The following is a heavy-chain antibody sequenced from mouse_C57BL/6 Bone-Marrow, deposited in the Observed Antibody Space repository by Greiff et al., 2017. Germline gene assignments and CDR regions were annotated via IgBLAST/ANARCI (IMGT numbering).Heavy chain of an antibody. CDR2: INPNNGGT. CDR1: GYTFTDYY. CDR3: AREGQDSSGYVWFAY. Sequence: EVQLQQSGPELVKPGASVKISCKASGYTFTDYYMNWVKQSHGKSLEWIGDINPNNGGTSYNQKFKGKDTLTVDKSSSTAYMELRSLTSEDSAVYYCAREGQDSSGYVWFAYGGQGTLVTVSA. D-gene: IGHD3-2*02. J-gene: IGHJ3*01. V-gene: IGHV1-26*01.